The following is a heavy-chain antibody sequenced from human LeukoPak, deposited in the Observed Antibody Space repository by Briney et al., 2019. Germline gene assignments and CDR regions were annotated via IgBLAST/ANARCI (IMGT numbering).Heavy chain of an antibody. D-gene: IGHD5-12*01. Sequence: VASVKVSCKASGYTFTGYYMHWVRQAPGQGREWVGWINPNSGGTNYAQKFQGRVTMTRDTSISTAYMELSRLRSDGTAVYYCASSVATTYFDYWGRGTRVTVSS. CDR2: INPNSGGT. CDR3: ASSVATTYFDY. CDR1: GYTFTGYY. V-gene: IGHV1-2*02. J-gene: IGHJ4*02.